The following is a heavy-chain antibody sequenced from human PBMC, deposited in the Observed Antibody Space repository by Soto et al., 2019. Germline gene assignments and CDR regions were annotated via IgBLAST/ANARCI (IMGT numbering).Heavy chain of an antibody. V-gene: IGHV4-34*01. D-gene: IGHD2-15*01. Sequence: PSETLSLTCAVSGGSFSGYYWSWLRQPPGKGLEWIWEINHSESTNYNPSLKSRVTISVDTSKNQFSLKLSSLTAADTAVYYCARVPKGYCSGGSCYSLGYYYYMDVWGKGTTVT. CDR1: GGSFSGYY. J-gene: IGHJ6*03. CDR2: INHSEST. CDR3: ARVPKGYCSGGSCYSLGYYYYMDV.